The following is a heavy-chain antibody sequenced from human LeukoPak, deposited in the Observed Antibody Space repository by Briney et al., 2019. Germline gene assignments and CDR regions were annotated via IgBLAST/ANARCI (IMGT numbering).Heavy chain of an antibody. CDR2: IKQDGSEK. Sequence: GGSLRLSCAASGFTFSSYWVSWVRQAPGKGLEWVANIKQDGSEKYYVDSVRGRFTISRDNAKSSLYLQMNSLRAEDTAVYYCARVLTGRDYWGQGTLVTVSS. V-gene: IGHV3-7*04. J-gene: IGHJ4*02. CDR1: GFTFSSYW. D-gene: IGHD3-9*01. CDR3: ARVLTGRDY.